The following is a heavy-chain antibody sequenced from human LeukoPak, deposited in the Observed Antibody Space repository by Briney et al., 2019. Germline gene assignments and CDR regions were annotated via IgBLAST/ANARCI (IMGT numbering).Heavy chain of an antibody. D-gene: IGHD1-26*01. CDR3: AKDSGSRSFYFDF. CDR2: ISWNSGTI. V-gene: IGHV3-9*01. Sequence: GGSLRLSCAASGFTFDDYAMHWVRQAPGKGLEWFSGISWNSGTIAYADSVKGRFTISRDNAKNSLYLQMNSLRAEDTALYYCAKDSGSRSFYFDFWGQGTLVTVSS. CDR1: GFTFDDYA. J-gene: IGHJ4*02.